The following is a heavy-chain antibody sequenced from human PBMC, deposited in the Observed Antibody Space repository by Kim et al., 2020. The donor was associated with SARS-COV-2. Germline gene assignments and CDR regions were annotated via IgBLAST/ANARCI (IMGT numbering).Heavy chain of an antibody. CDR3: ARPIPTGDY. CDR2: ISYDGSNK. J-gene: IGHJ4*02. CDR1: GFTFSSYA. V-gene: IGHV3-30-3*01. Sequence: GGSLRLSCAASGFTFSSYAMHWVRQAPGKGLEWVAVISYDGSNKYYADSVKGRFTISRDNSKNTLYLQMNSLRAEDTAVYYCARPIPTGDYWGQGTLVTV.